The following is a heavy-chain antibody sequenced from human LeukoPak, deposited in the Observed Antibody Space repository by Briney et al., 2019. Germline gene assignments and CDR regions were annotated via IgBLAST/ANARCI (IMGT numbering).Heavy chain of an antibody. CDR3: ARSKDLRLDDIYY. CDR1: GGTFSSYA. Sequence: ASVKVSCKAPGGTFSSYAFSWVRQAPGQGLEWMGGIIPIFGTANCAQKFQGRVTITADESTSTAYMELSSLRSEDTAVYYCARSKDLRLDDIYYWGQGTLVTVSS. V-gene: IGHV1-69*13. J-gene: IGHJ4*02. CDR2: IIPIFGTA. D-gene: IGHD3-9*01.